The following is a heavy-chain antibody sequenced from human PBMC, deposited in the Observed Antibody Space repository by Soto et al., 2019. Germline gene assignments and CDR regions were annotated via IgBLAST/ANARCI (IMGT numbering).Heavy chain of an antibody. V-gene: IGHV3-30-3*01. CDR3: VRDDEMATIPFFGY. D-gene: IGHD5-12*01. J-gene: IGHJ4*02. CDR2: ISYDGSNK. Sequence: QVQLVESGGGVVQPGRSLRLSCAASGFTFSSYAMHWVRQAPGKGLEWVAVISYDGSNKYYADSVKGRFTISRDNSKNTLYLQMNSLRAEDTAVYYCVRDDEMATIPFFGYWGQGTLVTVSS. CDR1: GFTFSSYA.